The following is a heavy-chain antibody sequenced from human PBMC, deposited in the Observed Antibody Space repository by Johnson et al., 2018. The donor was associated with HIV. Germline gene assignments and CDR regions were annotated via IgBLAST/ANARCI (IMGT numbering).Heavy chain of an antibody. CDR1: GFTFDEYV. V-gene: IGHV3-9*01. J-gene: IGHJ3*01. D-gene: IGHD1-26*01. Sequence: VQLVESGGGWVQPGRSLRVSCAASGFTFDEYVIHWVRQAPGKGLEWVSGISWKRGNTGYADSVKGRFTISRDNAKNFVHLQMNSLRADDTALYYCAKDNVVGALTIWGNRAFDSWGQGTMVTVSS. CDR2: ISWKRGNT. CDR3: AKDNVVGALTIWGNRAFDS.